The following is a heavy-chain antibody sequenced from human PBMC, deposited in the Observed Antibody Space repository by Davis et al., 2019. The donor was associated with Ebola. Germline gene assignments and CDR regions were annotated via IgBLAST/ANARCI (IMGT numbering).Heavy chain of an antibody. J-gene: IGHJ4*02. CDR3: AREWGGRLQQFGYLDY. V-gene: IGHV1-18*04. Sequence: ASVKVSCKASGYTFTNYGINWVRQAPGQGLEWMGWISAYNGNTNYAQKLQGRVTMTTDTSTSTAYMELRSLRSDDTAVYYCAREWGGRLQQFGYLDYWGQGALLTVSS. CDR2: ISAYNGNT. D-gene: IGHD5-24*01. CDR1: GYTFTNYG.